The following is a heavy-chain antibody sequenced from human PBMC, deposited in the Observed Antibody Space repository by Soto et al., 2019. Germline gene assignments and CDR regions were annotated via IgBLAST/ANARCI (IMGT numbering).Heavy chain of an antibody. J-gene: IGHJ4*02. V-gene: IGHV3-30*18. CDR3: AKDLRYFDWSRRHAFDY. Sequence: GGSLRLSCAASGFTFSSYGMHWVRQAPGKGLEWVAVISYDGSNKYYADSVKGRSTISRDNSKNTLYLQMNGLRAEDTAVYYCAKDLRYFDWSRRHAFDYWGQGTLVTVSS. CDR1: GFTFSSYG. D-gene: IGHD3-9*01. CDR2: ISYDGSNK.